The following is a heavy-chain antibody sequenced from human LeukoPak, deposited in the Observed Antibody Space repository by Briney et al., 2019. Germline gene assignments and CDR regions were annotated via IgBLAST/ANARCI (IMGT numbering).Heavy chain of an antibody. V-gene: IGHV3-7*03. D-gene: IGHD2-2*01. CDR3: TKGGYSTSWYWIY. Sequence: GGSLRLSCAASGFTFSDTLMTWVRQAPGKGLEWVATIKPDGSEKYYVDSVRGRFTISRVNAESSLYLQMNSLRAEDTAVYHCTKGGYSTSWYWIYWGQGTLVTVSS. CDR1: GFTFSDTL. CDR2: IKPDGSEK. J-gene: IGHJ4*02.